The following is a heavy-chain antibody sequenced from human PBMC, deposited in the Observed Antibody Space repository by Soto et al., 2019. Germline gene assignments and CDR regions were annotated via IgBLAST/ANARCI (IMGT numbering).Heavy chain of an antibody. CDR3: ANSRDGYKLGFYFDY. V-gene: IGHV3-9*01. D-gene: IGHD5-12*01. CDR1: GFTFDDYA. Sequence: GGSLRLSCAASGFTFDDYAMHWVRQAPGKGLEWVSGISWNSGSIGYADSVKGRFTISRDNAKNSLYLQMNSLRAEDTALYYCANSRDGYKLGFYFDYWGQGTLVTVSS. CDR2: ISWNSGSI. J-gene: IGHJ4*02.